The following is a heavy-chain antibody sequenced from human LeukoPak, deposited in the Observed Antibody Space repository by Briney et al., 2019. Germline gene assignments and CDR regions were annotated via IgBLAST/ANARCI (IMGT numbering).Heavy chain of an antibody. V-gene: IGHV4-34*01. CDR2: INQSGST. CDR1: GGSFSGYY. J-gene: IGHJ4*02. D-gene: IGHD1-1*01. CDR3: ARGGWRRYLTGAPFDY. Sequence: PSETLSLTCAVYGGSFSGYYWSWIRQPPGKGLEWIGEINQSGSTNYNPSLKSRVTISVDTSKNQFSLKLSSVTAADTAVYYCARGGWRRYLTGAPFDYWGQGTLVTVSS.